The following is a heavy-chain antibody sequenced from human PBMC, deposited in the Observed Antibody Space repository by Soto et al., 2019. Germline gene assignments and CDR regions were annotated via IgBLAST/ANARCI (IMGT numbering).Heavy chain of an antibody. Sequence: SETLSLTCTVSGGSISSGDYYWSWIRQPPGKGLEWIGYTYYSGSTYYNPSLKSRVTISIDTSKNQFSLKLSSVTAADTAVYYCARSPYSSGFLFDYWGQGTLVTVSS. J-gene: IGHJ4*02. CDR1: GGSISSGDYY. D-gene: IGHD6-19*01. CDR3: ARSPYSSGFLFDY. CDR2: TYYSGST. V-gene: IGHV4-30-4*01.